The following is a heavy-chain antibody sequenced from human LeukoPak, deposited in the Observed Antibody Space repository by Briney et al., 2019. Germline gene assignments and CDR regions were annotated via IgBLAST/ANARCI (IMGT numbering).Heavy chain of an antibody. CDR1: GYTFTSYG. CDR3: ASYRLLWFGESPASPFDY. V-gene: IGHV1-18*01. J-gene: IGHJ4*02. Sequence: ASVKVSCKASGYTFTSYGISWVRQAPGQGLEWMGWISAYNGNTNYAQKLQGRVTMTTDTSTSTAYMELRSLRSDDTAVYYCASYRLLWFGESPASPFDYWGQGTLVTVSS. CDR2: ISAYNGNT. D-gene: IGHD3-10*01.